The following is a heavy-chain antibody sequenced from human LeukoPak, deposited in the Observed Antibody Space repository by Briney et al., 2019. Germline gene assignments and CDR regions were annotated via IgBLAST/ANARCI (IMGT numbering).Heavy chain of an antibody. CDR2: ISDDGTYT. CDR1: GFSFSRHW. Sequence: GGSLRLSCAASGFSFSRHWMPWVRQAPGKGLVWVSRISDDGTYTANVDSVEGRFTISRDNVRNTLYLHMNSLRAEDTAVYYCASFGISWGSAYWGQGTPVTVSS. J-gene: IGHJ4*02. CDR3: ASFGISWGSAY. V-gene: IGHV3-74*03. D-gene: IGHD2-21*01.